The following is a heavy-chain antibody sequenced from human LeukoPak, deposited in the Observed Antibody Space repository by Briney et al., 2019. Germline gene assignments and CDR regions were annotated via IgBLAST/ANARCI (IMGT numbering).Heavy chain of an antibody. CDR2: IYPGDSDT. V-gene: IGHV5-51*01. Sequence: KHGESLKISCKASGYSFSNYWIAWVRQMPGKGLEWMGIIYPGDSDTRYSPSFQGQVTISADKSISTVYLEWSSLKASDTAMYYCARSITMVRGVFDYWGQGTLVTVSS. J-gene: IGHJ4*02. CDR3: ARSITMVRGVFDY. D-gene: IGHD3-10*01. CDR1: GYSFSNYW.